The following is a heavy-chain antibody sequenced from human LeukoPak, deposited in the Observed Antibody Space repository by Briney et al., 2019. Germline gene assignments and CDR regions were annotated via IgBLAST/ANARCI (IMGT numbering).Heavy chain of an antibody. V-gene: IGHV4-39*01. Sequence: SEILSLTCTVSGGSLSSSSYYWGGIRQPPRKGLEWIGSIYYSGSTYYNPSLKSRVTISVDTSKNQFSLKLSSVTAADTAVYYCARTYYYDSSGPDDAFDIWGQGTMVTVSS. J-gene: IGHJ3*02. CDR2: IYYSGST. CDR1: GGSLSSSSYY. D-gene: IGHD3-22*01. CDR3: ARTYYYDSSGPDDAFDI.